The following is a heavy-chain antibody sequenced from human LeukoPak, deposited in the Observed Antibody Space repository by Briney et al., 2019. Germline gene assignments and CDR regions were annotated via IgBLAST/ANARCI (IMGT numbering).Heavy chain of an antibody. V-gene: IGHV3-64D*09. Sequence: GGSPRLSCLASGFTFSNFAMHWVRQAPGQGLEYVSGISRSGGGTYYADSVQGRFTISRDNSKNTLYLQMSSLRPEDTAVHYCVYQVMGVVEWGQGTLVTVSS. J-gene: IGHJ1*01. CDR2: ISRSGGGT. D-gene: IGHD2-15*01. CDR3: VYQVMGVVE. CDR1: GFTFSNFA.